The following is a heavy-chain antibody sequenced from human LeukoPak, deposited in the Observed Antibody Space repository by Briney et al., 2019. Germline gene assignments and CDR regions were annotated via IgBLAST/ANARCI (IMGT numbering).Heavy chain of an antibody. Sequence: GGSLRLSCAASGFTFSTDNMNWVRQAPGKGLEWVSLIYSGGNTNYADSVKGRFTFFRDNSNNTLFLQMNSLRVEDTAVYYCARGEYGSGWYRDWGQGTLVTVSS. CDR2: IYSGGNT. J-gene: IGHJ4*02. CDR3: ARGEYGSGWYRD. D-gene: IGHD6-19*01. V-gene: IGHV3-53*01. CDR1: GFTFSTDN.